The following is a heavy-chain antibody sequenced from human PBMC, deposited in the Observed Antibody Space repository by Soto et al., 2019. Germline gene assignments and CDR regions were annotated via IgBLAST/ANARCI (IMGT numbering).Heavy chain of an antibody. D-gene: IGHD3-22*01. CDR2: IYYSGST. CDR1: GGSISSYY. J-gene: IGHJ4*02. Sequence: SETLSLTCTVSGGSISSYYWSWIRQPPGKGLEWIGYIYYSGSTNYNPSLKSRVTISVDTSKNQFSLKLSSVTAADTAVYYCARESDSSSYWGQGTLVTVSS. V-gene: IGHV4-59*01. CDR3: ARESDSSSY.